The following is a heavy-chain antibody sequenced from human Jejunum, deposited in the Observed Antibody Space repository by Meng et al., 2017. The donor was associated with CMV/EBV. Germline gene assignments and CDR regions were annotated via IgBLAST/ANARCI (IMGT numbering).Heavy chain of an antibody. V-gene: IGHV3-23*03. CDR1: FSVYA. CDR3: AKNFRTYRSGVQYYTMDV. Sequence: FSVYAMTWVRQAPGKGLEWVSLIYSGGDTFYGDSVKGRFTISRDNSKNILYLQLNSLRAEDTAVYYCAKNFRTYRSGVQYYTMDVWGQGTTVTVSS. CDR2: IYSGGDT. J-gene: IGHJ6*02. D-gene: IGHD2/OR15-2a*01.